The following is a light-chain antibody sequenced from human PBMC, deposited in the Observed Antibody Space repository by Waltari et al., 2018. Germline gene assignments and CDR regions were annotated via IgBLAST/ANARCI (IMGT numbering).Light chain of an antibody. V-gene: IGKV1-9*01. Sequence: DIQLTPSPSFLSASVGDRVHITCRASQGISSYLAWYQQKPGKAPKLLIYTASTLQSGVPSRFSGSGSGTEFTLTISSLQPEDFATYYCQHLNSYPVTFGQGTKLEIK. CDR3: QHLNSYPVT. CDR1: QGISSY. J-gene: IGKJ2*01. CDR2: TAS.